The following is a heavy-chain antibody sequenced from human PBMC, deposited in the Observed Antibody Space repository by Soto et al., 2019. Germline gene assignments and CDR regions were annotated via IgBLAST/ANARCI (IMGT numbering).Heavy chain of an antibody. J-gene: IGHJ3*02. D-gene: IGHD2-15*01. CDR1: GYSFTSYW. CDR2: IYPGDCDT. Sequence: GESLKISCKGSGYSFTSYWIGWVRQMSGKGLEWMGIIYPGDCDTRYSPSFQGQVTISADKSISTAHLQWSSLKASDTAMYYCARRCSGGSCYGSFAFDIWGQGTMVNVSS. V-gene: IGHV5-51*01. CDR3: ARRCSGGSCYGSFAFDI.